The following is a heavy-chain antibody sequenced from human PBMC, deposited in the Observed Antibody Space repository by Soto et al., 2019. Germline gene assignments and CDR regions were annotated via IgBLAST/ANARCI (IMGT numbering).Heavy chain of an antibody. CDR2: ISNNASDT. Sequence: AGGSLRLSCSGSGFTFSDYTIHWVRQSPGKGLEFVAAISNNASDTYYADTARGRFTISRDNSKNTLYLQMTSLRADDSAVYYCVQEAGPRCKWSYFFDHWGQGSVVSVSS. CDR1: GFTFSDYT. CDR3: VQEAGPRCKWSYFFDH. V-gene: IGHV3-64D*06. J-gene: IGHJ4*02. D-gene: IGHD2-15*01.